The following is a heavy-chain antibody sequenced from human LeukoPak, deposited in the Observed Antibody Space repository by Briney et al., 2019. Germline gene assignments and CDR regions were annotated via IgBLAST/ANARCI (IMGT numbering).Heavy chain of an antibody. CDR3: AREGGFYRPLDY. CDR2: IYYSGST. V-gene: IGHV4-59*12. J-gene: IGHJ4*02. D-gene: IGHD3-3*01. CDR1: GGSISSYY. Sequence: SETLSLTCTVSGGSISSYYWSWIRQPPGKGLEWIGYIYYSGSTNYNPSLKSRVTISVDTSKNQFSLKLTSVTAADTAVYYCAREGGFYRPLDYSGQGALVTVSS.